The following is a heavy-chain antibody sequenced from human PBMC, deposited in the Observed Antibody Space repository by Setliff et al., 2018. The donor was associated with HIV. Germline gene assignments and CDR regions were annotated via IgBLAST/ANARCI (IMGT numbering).Heavy chain of an antibody. V-gene: IGHV1-18*01. CDR1: GYSFTNFP. Sequence: GASVKVSCKTSGYSFTNFPIAWVRQAPGQGLEWMGWISGNNRITYYAQNFQSRVTLTTDTSTSTSNMELRSLRSDDTAVYYCARDGEYQVLHYYYSGMDVWGQGTTVTVSS. CDR2: ISGNNRIT. CDR3: ARDGEYQVLHYYYSGMDV. D-gene: IGHD2-2*01. J-gene: IGHJ6*02.